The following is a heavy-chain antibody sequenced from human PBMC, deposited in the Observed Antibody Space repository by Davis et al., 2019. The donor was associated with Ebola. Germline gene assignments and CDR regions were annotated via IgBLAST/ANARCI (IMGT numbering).Heavy chain of an antibody. CDR1: GYTFTGYY. V-gene: IGHV1-8*02. CDR3: ARGVTGTTVVNY. J-gene: IGHJ4*02. Sequence: ASVKVSCKASGYTFTGYYMHWVRQAPGQGLEWMGWMNPNSGNTGYAQKFQGRVTMTRNTSISTAYMELSSLTSEDTAVYYCARGVTGTTVVNYWGQGTLVTVSS. CDR2: MNPNSGNT. D-gene: IGHD1-7*01.